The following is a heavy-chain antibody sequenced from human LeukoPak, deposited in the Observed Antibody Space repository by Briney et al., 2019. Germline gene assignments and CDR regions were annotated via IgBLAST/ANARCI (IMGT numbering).Heavy chain of an antibody. V-gene: IGHV1-8*03. CDR3: ARIYSCYGSGYIEV. Sequence: ASVKVSCRASGYTFTSYDINWVRQATGQGLEWMGWMNPNSGNTGYAQKFQGRVTITRNTSISTAYMELSSLRSEDTAVYYCARIYSCYGSGYIEVWGKRNTVTVSS. D-gene: IGHD5-12*01. CDR2: MNPNSGNT. CDR1: GYTFTSYD. J-gene: IGHJ6*03.